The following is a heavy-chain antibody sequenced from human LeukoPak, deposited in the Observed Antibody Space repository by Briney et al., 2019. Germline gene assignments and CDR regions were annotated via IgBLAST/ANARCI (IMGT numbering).Heavy chain of an antibody. CDR3: ATDNSYGSGSYYT. Sequence: SETLSLTCTVSGGSIGSSSYYWGWIRQPPGKGLEWIGYIYYSGNTNYNPSLKSRVTISVDTSKNQFSLKLSSVTAADTAVYYCATDNSYGSGSYYTWGQGTLVTVSS. CDR2: IYYSGNT. D-gene: IGHD3-10*01. CDR1: GGSIGSSSYY. J-gene: IGHJ4*02. V-gene: IGHV4-61*01.